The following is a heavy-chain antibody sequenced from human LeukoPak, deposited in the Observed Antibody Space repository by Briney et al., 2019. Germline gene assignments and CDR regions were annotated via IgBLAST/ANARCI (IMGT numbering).Heavy chain of an antibody. Sequence: GGSLRLSCAASGFTFGSYAMHWVRQAPGKGLEWVAVISYDGSNKYYADSVKGRFTISRDNSKNTLYLQMNSLRAEDTAVYYCARDTVTKSSYDYWGQGTLVTVSS. CDR3: ARDTVTKSSYDY. D-gene: IGHD4-17*01. V-gene: IGHV3-30-3*01. J-gene: IGHJ4*02. CDR2: ISYDGSNK. CDR1: GFTFGSYA.